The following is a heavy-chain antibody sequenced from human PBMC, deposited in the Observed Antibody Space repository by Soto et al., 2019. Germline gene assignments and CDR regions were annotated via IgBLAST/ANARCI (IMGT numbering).Heavy chain of an antibody. CDR1: GGTFSSYA. CDR2: IIPIFGTA. D-gene: IGHD5-18*01. J-gene: IGHJ4*02. Sequence: QVQLVQSGAEVKKPGSSVKVSCKASGGTFSSYAISWVRQAPGQGLEWMGGIIPIFGTANYAQKFQGRVTITADESTSTAYMELSSLRSEDTAMYYCARGKIQLWPGTKYYFDYWGQGTLVTVSS. CDR3: ARGKIQLWPGTKYYFDY. V-gene: IGHV1-69*01.